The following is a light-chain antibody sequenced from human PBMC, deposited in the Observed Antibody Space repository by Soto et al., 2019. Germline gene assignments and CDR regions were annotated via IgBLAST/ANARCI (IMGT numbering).Light chain of an antibody. V-gene: IGKV3-20*01. CDR1: QSVSSSY. J-gene: IGKJ2*01. CDR2: GAS. CDR3: QRYGSSPRT. Sequence: EIVLTQSPGTLSLSPGERATLSCRASQSVSSSYLAWYQQKPGQAPRLLIYGASSRATGIPDRFSGSGSGTDFTLTISRLEPEDFAVYYRQRYGSSPRTFGQGTKLEIK.